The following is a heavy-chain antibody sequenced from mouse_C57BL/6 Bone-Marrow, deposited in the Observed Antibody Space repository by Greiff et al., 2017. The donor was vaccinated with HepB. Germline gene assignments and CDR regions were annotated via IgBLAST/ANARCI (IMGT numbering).Heavy chain of an antibody. CDR1: GYTFTSYG. Sequence: LVESGAELARPGASVKLSCKASGYTFTSYGISWVKQRTGQGLEWIGEIYPRSGNTYYNEKFKGKATLTADKSSSTAYMELRSLTSEDSAVYFCARYEYDGEWFAYWGQGTLVTVSA. D-gene: IGHD2-14*01. V-gene: IGHV1-81*01. CDR3: ARYEYDGEWFAY. CDR2: IYPRSGNT. J-gene: IGHJ3*01.